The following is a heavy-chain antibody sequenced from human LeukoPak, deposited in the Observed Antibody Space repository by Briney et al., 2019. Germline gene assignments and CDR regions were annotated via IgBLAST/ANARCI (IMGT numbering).Heavy chain of an antibody. CDR3: ARSGIGIAAAGVDY. Sequence: ASVKVSCKAAGYTFTGYYMHLVRQAPGQGLEWMGGINPNSGGTNYAQKFQGRVTMTRDTSISTAYMELRSLRSDDTAVYYCARSGIGIAAAGVDYWGQGTLVTVSS. J-gene: IGHJ4*02. CDR1: GYTFTGYY. V-gene: IGHV1-2*02. CDR2: INPNSGGT. D-gene: IGHD6-13*01.